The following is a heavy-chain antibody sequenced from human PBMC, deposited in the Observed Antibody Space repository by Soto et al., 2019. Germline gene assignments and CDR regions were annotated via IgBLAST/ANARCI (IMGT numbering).Heavy chain of an antibody. CDR1: GVPISSYDW. CDR3: ARGTLIGSSTRNWFDP. CDR2: IYHYGRT. Sequence: QVHLEESGPGLVRPSGTLSFTCNVSGVPISSYDWWTWVRQTPGKGMEWIGEIYHYGRTNYNPSLQSRVSLSVDKSKNQFSLTLQSLTAADTAVYYCARGTLIGSSTRNWFDPWGQGTQVTVYS. D-gene: IGHD3-10*01. J-gene: IGHJ5*02. V-gene: IGHV4-4*02.